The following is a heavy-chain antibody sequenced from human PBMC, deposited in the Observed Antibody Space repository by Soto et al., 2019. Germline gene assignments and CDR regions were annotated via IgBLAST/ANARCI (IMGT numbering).Heavy chain of an antibody. D-gene: IGHD5-18*01. CDR3: ARDGDTAMVYYYYGMDV. J-gene: IGHJ6*02. CDR2: IIPIFGTA. Sequence: SVKVSCKASGGTFSSYAISWVRQAPGQGLEWMGGIIPIFGTASYAQKFQGRVTITADESTSTAYMELSSLRSEDTAVYYCARDGDTAMVYYYYGMDVWDQGXTVTVSS. V-gene: IGHV1-69*13. CDR1: GGTFSSYA.